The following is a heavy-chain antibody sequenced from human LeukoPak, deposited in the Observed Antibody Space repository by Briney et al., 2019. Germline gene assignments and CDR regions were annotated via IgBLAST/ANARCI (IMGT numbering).Heavy chain of an antibody. V-gene: IGHV4-34*01. J-gene: IGHJ4*02. Sequence: SETLPLTCAVYGGSFSGYYWSWIRQPPGKGLEWIGEINHSGSTNYNPSLKSRVTISVDTSKNQFSLKLSSVTAADTAVYYCARGGYCSSTSCYLVYGYWGQGTLVTVSS. CDR3: ARGGYCSSTSCYLVYGY. D-gene: IGHD2-2*01. CDR1: GGSFSGYY. CDR2: INHSGST.